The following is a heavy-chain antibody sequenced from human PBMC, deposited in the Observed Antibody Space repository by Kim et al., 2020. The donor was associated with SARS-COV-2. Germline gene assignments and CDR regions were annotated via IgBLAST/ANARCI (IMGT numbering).Heavy chain of an antibody. CDR2: IFYTGST. V-gene: IGHV4-31*03. J-gene: IGHJ4*02. D-gene: IGHD3-10*01. Sequence: SETLSLTCTVSGVSISSGGYYWSWIRQHPGKGLEWIGYIFYTGSTYYSPSLKSRVTISLDTSNNQFSLRLSSVTAADTALYYCARTYYYGSGSYLLPTYYLDYWGQGTLVTVSS. CDR3: ARTYYYGSGSYLLPTYYLDY. CDR1: GVSISSGGYY.